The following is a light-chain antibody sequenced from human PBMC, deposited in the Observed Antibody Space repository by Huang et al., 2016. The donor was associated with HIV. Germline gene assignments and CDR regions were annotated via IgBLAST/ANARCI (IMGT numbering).Light chain of an antibody. CDR2: LGS. CDR3: MQALQTPRT. CDR1: QSLLHSNGYNY. J-gene: IGKJ2*01. V-gene: IGKV2-28*01. Sequence: DIVMTQSPLSQPVTPGEPASISCRSSQSLLHSNGYNYLDWYLQKPGQSPQLLIYLGSNRASGVPDRFSGSGSGTDFTLKISRVEAEDVGVYYCMQALQTPRTFGQGTKLEIK.